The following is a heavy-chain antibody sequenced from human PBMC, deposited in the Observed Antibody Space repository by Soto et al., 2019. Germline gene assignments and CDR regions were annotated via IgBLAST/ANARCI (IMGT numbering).Heavy chain of an antibody. D-gene: IGHD4-17*01. Sequence: SETLSLTCTVSGGPFSPNYWTWIRQPPGKGLEWVGYIYYAGSTSYNPSLKSRVTISLETSKSQFSLRLSSVTAADTAVYYCARAHYGDYGYGMDVWGQGTTVTVSS. CDR3: ARAHYGDYGYGMDV. V-gene: IGHV4-59*12. J-gene: IGHJ6*02. CDR2: IYYAGST. CDR1: GGPFSPNY.